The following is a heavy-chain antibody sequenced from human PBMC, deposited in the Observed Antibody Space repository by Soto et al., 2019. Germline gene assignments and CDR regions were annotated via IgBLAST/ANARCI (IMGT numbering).Heavy chain of an antibody. CDR3: ARLTVPRDIVVLPTAPFDY. Sequence: VQLVQSGAEVKKPGASVKVSCKASGYTFIGYYIHWVRQAPGQGLEWLGWINPKRGATPSAQKFQGRVTMTSDASITTAYLELSRLRSGDTAVYFCARLTVPRDIVVLPTAPFDYWGQGTLVTVSS. CDR1: GYTFIGYY. J-gene: IGHJ4*02. D-gene: IGHD2-15*01. V-gene: IGHV1-2*02. CDR2: INPKRGAT.